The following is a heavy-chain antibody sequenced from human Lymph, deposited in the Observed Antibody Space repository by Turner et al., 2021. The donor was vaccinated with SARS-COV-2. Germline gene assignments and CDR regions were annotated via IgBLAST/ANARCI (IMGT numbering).Heavy chain of an antibody. D-gene: IGHD4-17*01. J-gene: IGHJ4*02. V-gene: IGHV4-31*11. Sequence: QVQRQESGPGLVKPSQTLSLTCAVSGGSISSGGYYWSWIRQHPGKGLEWIGYIYYSGSTYYNPSLKSRVTISVDTSKNQFSLKLSSVTAADTAVYYCARDYGGNSNYFGYWGQGTLVTVSS. CDR1: GGSISSGGYY. CDR3: ARDYGGNSNYFGY. CDR2: IYYSGST.